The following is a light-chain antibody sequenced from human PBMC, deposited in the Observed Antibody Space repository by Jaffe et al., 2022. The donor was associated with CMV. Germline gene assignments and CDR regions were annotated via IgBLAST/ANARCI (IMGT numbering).Light chain of an antibody. CDR3: LAWDNNIAV. V-gene: IGLV3-1*01. Sequence: SYDLTQSPSVSVSPGQTARITCSGDNLVTKYVFWYQQNPGQSPVLVMYQNSKRPSGVPERFSGSNSGNTATLTISGTQAMDEADYYCLAWDNNIAVFGGGTKLTVL. CDR1: NLVTKY. J-gene: IGLJ3*02. CDR2: QNS.